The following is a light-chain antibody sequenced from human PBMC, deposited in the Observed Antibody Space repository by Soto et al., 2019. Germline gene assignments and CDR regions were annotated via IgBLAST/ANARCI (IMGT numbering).Light chain of an antibody. CDR1: QSVSSSQ. V-gene: IGKV3-20*01. J-gene: IGKJ5*01. Sequence: EIVLTQSPGTLSLSPGERATLPCRASQSVSSSQLAWYQQTPGQAPRLLMYGASSRATGIPDRLSGSGSGTDSTLSISRLVPEDFPVYYCQQYGSSPITFGQGTRLEIK. CDR3: QQYGSSPIT. CDR2: GAS.